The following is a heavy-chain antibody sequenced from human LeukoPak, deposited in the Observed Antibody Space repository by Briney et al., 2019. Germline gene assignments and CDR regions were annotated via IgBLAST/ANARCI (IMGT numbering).Heavy chain of an antibody. J-gene: IGHJ4*02. CDR1: GFTFSSYG. Sequence: PGGSLRLSCAASGFTFSSYGMHWVRQAPGKGLEWVAVISYDGSNKYYADSVKGRFTISRDNSKNTLYLQMNSLRAEDTAVYYCARDLTAVDSVGPLDYWGQGTLVTVSS. D-gene: IGHD6-19*01. V-gene: IGHV3-30*03. CDR2: ISYDGSNK. CDR3: ARDLTAVDSVGPLDY.